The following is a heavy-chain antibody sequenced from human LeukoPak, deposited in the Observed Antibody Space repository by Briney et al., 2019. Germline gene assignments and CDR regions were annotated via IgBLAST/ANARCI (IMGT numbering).Heavy chain of an antibody. CDR3: ARGYSGYDPRGHYYYYYYMDV. V-gene: IGHV4-59*01. D-gene: IGHD5-12*01. J-gene: IGHJ6*03. Sequence: PSETLSLTCTVSGVSISNYYWSWIRQPPGKGLEWIGYIYYSGSTSYNPSLKSRVTISVDTSKNQFSLKLSSVTAADTAVYYCARGYSGYDPRGHYYYYYYMDVWGKGNTVTISS. CDR2: IYYSGST. CDR1: GVSISNYY.